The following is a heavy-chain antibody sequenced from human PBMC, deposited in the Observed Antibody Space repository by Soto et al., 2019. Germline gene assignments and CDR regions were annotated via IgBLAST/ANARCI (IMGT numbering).Heavy chain of an antibody. CDR1: GGSISSGGYS. J-gene: IGHJ4*02. V-gene: IGHV4-30-2*01. CDR3: ARHRYSYGVYYFDY. D-gene: IGHD5-18*01. CDR2: IYHSGNT. Sequence: SETLSLTCAVSGGSISSGGYSWSWIRQPPGKGLEWIGYIYHSGNTYYNPSLKSRVTISLDISKNQFSLKLSSVTAADTAVYYCARHRYSYGVYYFDYWGQGTLVTVSS.